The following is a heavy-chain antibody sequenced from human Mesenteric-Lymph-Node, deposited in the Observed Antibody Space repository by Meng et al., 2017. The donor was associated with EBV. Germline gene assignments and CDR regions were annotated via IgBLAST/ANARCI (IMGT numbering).Heavy chain of an antibody. J-gene: IGHJ4*02. CDR3: ASGNSGINFDY. Sequence: QVHLVQSGAEVKKPGASVKVSCKASGYRFNTYGISWVRQAPGQGLEWMGWISADNGNTIFAQKFQGRVTMTADSSTSTAYMEVTSLTSDDTAVYYCASGNSGINFDYWGQGTLVTVSS. CDR1: GYRFNTYG. V-gene: IGHV1-18*01. D-gene: IGHD4-23*01. CDR2: ISADNGNT.